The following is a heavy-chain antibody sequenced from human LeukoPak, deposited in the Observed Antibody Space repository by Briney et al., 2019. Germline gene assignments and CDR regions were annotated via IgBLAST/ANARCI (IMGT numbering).Heavy chain of an antibody. CDR2: INPSDGGT. J-gene: IGHJ3*01. CDR3: ARVAWQAFDV. V-gene: IGHV1-46*01. D-gene: IGHD5-12*01. CDR1: GFSCTSHF. Sequence: EASVKVSCKASGFSCTSHFMHWVRQAPGQGLEWMGVINPSDGGTSYAQKFQGRVTMTRDTSTSAVYMELSSLRSEDTAVYYCARVAWQAFDVWGQGTMVTVSS.